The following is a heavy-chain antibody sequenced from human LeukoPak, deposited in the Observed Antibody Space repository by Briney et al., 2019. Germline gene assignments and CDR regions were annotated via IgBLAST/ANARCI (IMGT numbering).Heavy chain of an antibody. D-gene: IGHD2-8*01. V-gene: IGHV3-23*01. CDR3: AKDSFSYNGIFDALDV. CDR2: TGPV. Sequence: GGSLRLSCAASGFTFSDYAMTWVRLAPGKGLEWVSSTGPVHYADSVKGRFTISRDDSKNTLFLQMNSLRAEDTAIYYCAKDSFSYNGIFDALDVWGQGTMVTVSS. CDR1: GFTFSDYA. J-gene: IGHJ3*01.